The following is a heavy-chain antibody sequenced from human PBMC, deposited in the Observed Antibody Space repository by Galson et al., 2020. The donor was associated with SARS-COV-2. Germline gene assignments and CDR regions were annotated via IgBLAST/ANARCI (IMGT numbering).Heavy chain of an antibody. V-gene: IGHV3-21*01. CDR2: ITTSSTYI. D-gene: IGHD6-13*01. CDR1: GFTFSSYT. J-gene: IGHJ6*03. CDR3: ARTGTPHYYYSYYMDV. Sequence: ETLSLTCAASGFTFSSYTMNWVRQVPGKGLEWVSSITTSSTYINYADSVKGRFTISRDNAKNSLYLQMNSLRAGDTAVYFCARTGTPHYYYSYYMDVWGKGTTVTVSS.